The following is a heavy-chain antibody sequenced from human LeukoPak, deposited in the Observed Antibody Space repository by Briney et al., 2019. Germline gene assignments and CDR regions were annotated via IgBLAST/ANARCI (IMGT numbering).Heavy chain of an antibody. CDR3: AAAVRDRGYSGYVVYYYYGMDV. J-gene: IGHJ6*02. Sequence: SVKVSCKASGYTFTSYGISWVRQAPGQGLEWMGWIVVGSGNTNYAQKFQERVTITRDMSTSTAYMELSSLRSEDTAVYYCAAAVRDRGYSGYVVYYYYGMDVWGQGTTVTVSS. D-gene: IGHD5-12*01. V-gene: IGHV1-58*02. CDR2: IVVGSGNT. CDR1: GYTFTSYG.